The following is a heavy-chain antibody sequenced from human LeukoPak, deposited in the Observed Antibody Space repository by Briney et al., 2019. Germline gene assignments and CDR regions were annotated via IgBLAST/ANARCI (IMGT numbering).Heavy chain of an antibody. CDR3: ARDIAVAGYYYYGMDV. D-gene: IGHD6-19*01. CDR1: GFTFSSYS. Sequence: GGSLRLSCAASGFTFSSYSMNWVRQAPGKGLEWVSSISSSSSYIYYADSAKGRFTISRDNAKNSLYLQMNSLRAEDTAVYYCARDIAVAGYYYYGMDVWGQGTTVTVSS. J-gene: IGHJ6*02. CDR2: ISSSSSYI. V-gene: IGHV3-21*01.